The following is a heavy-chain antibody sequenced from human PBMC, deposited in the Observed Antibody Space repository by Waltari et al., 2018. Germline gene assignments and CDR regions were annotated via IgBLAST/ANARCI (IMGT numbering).Heavy chain of an antibody. V-gene: IGHV3-9*01. D-gene: IGHD6-13*01. CDR3: AKDISESSSHFDY. Sequence: EVQLVESGGGLVQPGRSLRLSCAASGFTFDDYAMHWVRQAPGKGLEWVSGISWNSGSIGYADSVKGRFTISRDNAKNSLYLQMNSLRAEDTALYYCAKDISESSSHFDYWGQGTLVTVSS. J-gene: IGHJ4*02. CDR2: ISWNSGSI. CDR1: GFTFDDYA.